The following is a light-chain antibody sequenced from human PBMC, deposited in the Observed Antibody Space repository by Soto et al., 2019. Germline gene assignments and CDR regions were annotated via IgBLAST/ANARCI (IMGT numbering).Light chain of an antibody. CDR1: QSVRNN. CDR2: DAS. J-gene: IGKJ5*01. V-gene: IGKV3-11*01. Sequence: ILLTQSPATLSLSPGERASLSCRASQSVRNNIAWYQQKPGQAPRLLIYDASSRASGIPARFSGRGSGTDFTLTISYLEPEDFAIYYCQQGGNWPLTFGQGTRLEIK. CDR3: QQGGNWPLT.